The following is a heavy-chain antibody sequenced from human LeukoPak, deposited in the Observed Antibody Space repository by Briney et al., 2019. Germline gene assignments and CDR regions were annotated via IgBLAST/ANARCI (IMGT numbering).Heavy chain of an antibody. CDR2: ISGSGGST. V-gene: IGHV3-23*01. Sequence: GGSLRLSCAASGFTFSSYAMSWVRQAPGKGLEWVSAISGSGGSTYYADSVKGRFTIYRDNSKNTLYLQMNSQRAEDTAVYYCAKPPVRHYYDSSGYISPDWNAFDIWGQGTMVTVSS. D-gene: IGHD3-22*01. CDR3: AKPPVRHYYDSSGYISPDWNAFDI. J-gene: IGHJ3*02. CDR1: GFTFSSYA.